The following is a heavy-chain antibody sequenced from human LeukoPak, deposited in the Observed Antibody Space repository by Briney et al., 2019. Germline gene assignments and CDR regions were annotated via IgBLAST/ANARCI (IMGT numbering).Heavy chain of an antibody. J-gene: IGHJ4*02. Sequence: GGSLRLSCAASGFTFSSYAMSWVRQAPGKGLEWVSAIGGSGGSTYYADSVKGRFTISRDNSKNTLYLQINSLRAEDTAVYYCARSEVDIVATVCFDYWGQGTLVTVSS. V-gene: IGHV3-23*01. CDR1: GFTFSSYA. D-gene: IGHD5-12*01. CDR3: ARSEVDIVATVCFDY. CDR2: IGGSGGST.